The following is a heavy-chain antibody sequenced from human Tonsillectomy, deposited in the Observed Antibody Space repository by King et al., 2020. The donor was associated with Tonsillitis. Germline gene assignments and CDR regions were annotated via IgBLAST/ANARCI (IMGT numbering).Heavy chain of an antibody. V-gene: IGHV4-34*01. CDR2: INHSGST. CDR3: ARYFGSYELYP. J-gene: IGHJ5*02. Sequence: VQLQQWGAGLLKPSETLSLTCAVYGGSFSGYYWSWIRQPPGKGLEWIGEINHSGSTNYNPSLKSRVTISVDTSKNQFSLKLSSVTAADTAVYYCARYFGSYELYPWGQGTLVTVSS. D-gene: IGHD1-26*01. CDR1: GGSFSGYY.